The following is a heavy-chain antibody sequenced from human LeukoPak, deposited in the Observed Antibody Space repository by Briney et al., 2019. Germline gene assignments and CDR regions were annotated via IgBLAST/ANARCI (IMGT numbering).Heavy chain of an antibody. V-gene: IGHV1-3*01. CDR3: ARAPGGDY. CDR2: INAGNGNT. CDR1: GYTFTNYA. D-gene: IGHD3-16*01. Sequence: GAPVKVSCKASGYTFTNYAIHWVRQAPGQRLEWMGWINAGNGNTKYSQKFQGRVTITRDTSASTVYMEVSSLRSEGTAVYYCARAPGGDYWGQGTLVTVSS. J-gene: IGHJ4*02.